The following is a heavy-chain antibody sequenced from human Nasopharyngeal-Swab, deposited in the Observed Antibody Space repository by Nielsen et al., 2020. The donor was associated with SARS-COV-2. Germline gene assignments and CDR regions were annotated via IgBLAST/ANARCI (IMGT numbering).Heavy chain of an antibody. CDR1: GFTFSSYW. V-gene: IGHV3-7*01. CDR3: ARDGVGATGGYYYYGMDV. J-gene: IGHJ6*02. CDR2: IKQDGSEK. Sequence: GESLKISCAASGFTFSSYWMSWVRQAPGKGLEWVANIKQDGSEKYYVDSVKGRFTISRDNAKNSLYLQMNSLRAEDTAVYYCARDGVGATGGYYYYGMDVWGQGTTVTGSS. D-gene: IGHD1-26*01.